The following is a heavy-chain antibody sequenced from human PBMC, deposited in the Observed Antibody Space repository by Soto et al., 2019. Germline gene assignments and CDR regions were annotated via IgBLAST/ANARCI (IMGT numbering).Heavy chain of an antibody. V-gene: IGHV5-51*03. CDR1: GYSFTSYW. D-gene: IGHD2-15*01. J-gene: IGHJ2*01. CDR2: IYPGDSDT. Sequence: EVQLVQSGAEVKKPGESLKISCKGSGYSFTSYWIGWVRQMPGKGLEWMGIIYPGDSDTRYSPSFQGQVTISADKSISTAYLQWSSLKASDTAMYYCARLGENCSGGSCSTYWYFDLWGRGTLVTVSS. CDR3: ARLGENCSGGSCSTYWYFDL.